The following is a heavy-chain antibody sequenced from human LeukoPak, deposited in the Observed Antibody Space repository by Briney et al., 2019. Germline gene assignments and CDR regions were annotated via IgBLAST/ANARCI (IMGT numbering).Heavy chain of an antibody. Sequence: SETLSLTCTVSGDSITSYYWSWFRQPPGKELEWIACIYYSGITYYNPSLKSRVTISLDTSKNHFSLRLSSVTAADTAVYYCAREGIVRTYDQWGQGILVTVSS. CDR3: AREGIVRTYDQ. V-gene: IGHV4-59*12. J-gene: IGHJ4*02. D-gene: IGHD2/OR15-2a*01. CDR1: GDSITSYY. CDR2: IYYSGIT.